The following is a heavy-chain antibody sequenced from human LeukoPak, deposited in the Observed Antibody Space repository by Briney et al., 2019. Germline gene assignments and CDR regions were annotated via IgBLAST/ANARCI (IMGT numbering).Heavy chain of an antibody. CDR3: ARRHDNTDYWTY. CDR1: GYSFTNYY. CDR2: IDPSDSYT. J-gene: IGHJ4*02. Sequence: GESLWISCKGSGYSFTNYYINWVRQMPGKGLEWMGRIDPSDSYTIYSPSFQGRVTISADKSISTAYLQWSSLKASDTAVYYCARRHDNTDYWTYWGQGTLVTVSS. D-gene: IGHD4/OR15-4a*01. V-gene: IGHV5-10-1*01.